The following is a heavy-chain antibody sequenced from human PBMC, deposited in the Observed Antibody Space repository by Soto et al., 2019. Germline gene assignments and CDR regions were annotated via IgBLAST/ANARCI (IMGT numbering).Heavy chain of an antibody. Sequence: GGSLRLSCAASGFTVSSNYMSWVRQAPGKGLEWVSVIYSGGSTYYADSVKGRFTISRDNSKNTLYLQMNSLRAEDTAVYYCAREEEDYDYIWGSYYYFDDWGQGTLVTVSS. V-gene: IGHV3-66*01. CDR2: IYSGGST. D-gene: IGHD3-16*01. CDR1: GFTVSSNY. J-gene: IGHJ4*02. CDR3: AREEEDYDYIWGSYYYFDD.